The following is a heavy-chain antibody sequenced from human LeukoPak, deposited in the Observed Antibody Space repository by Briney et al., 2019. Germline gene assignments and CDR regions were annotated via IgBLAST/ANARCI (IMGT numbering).Heavy chain of an antibody. D-gene: IGHD3-9*01. Sequence: GESLKIPCKGSGYSFTSYWIGWVRQMPGKGLEWMGIIYPGDSGTRYSPSFQGQVTISADKSISTAYLQWSSLKASDTAMYYCARQGYDILTGPTPVDYWGQGTLVTVSS. CDR1: GYSFTSYW. V-gene: IGHV5-51*01. J-gene: IGHJ4*02. CDR3: ARQGYDILTGPTPVDY. CDR2: IYPGDSGT.